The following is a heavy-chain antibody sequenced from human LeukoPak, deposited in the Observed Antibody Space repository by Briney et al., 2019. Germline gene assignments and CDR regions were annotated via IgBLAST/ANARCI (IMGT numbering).Heavy chain of an antibody. D-gene: IGHD3-22*01. Sequence: PSETLSLTCAVYGGSFSGYYWTWIRPTPEKGLEWIGEMNPSVSTSYTPSLKSRVTISVDTSKRQFSLKLSSVTAADTAVYYCARGRQDVTMIVVVMTAVSYYLDVWGKGTTVTVS. CDR1: GGSFSGYY. CDR2: MNPSVST. V-gene: IGHV4-34*01. CDR3: ARGRQDVTMIVVVMTAVSYYLDV. J-gene: IGHJ6*03.